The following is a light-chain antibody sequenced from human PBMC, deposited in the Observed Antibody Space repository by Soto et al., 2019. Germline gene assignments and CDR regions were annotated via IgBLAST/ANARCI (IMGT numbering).Light chain of an antibody. CDR1: QSVTSNY. CDR3: QQYNSGPYT. J-gene: IGKJ2*01. V-gene: IGKV3-20*01. CDR2: GTS. Sequence: EIVLTQSPGTLSLSPGERATLSCRASQSVTSNYLAWYQQKPGQAPRLLIYGTSSRATGIPDRFSGSGSGTDFTLTISRLEPEDFAVYYCQQYNSGPYTFGQGTKLEIK.